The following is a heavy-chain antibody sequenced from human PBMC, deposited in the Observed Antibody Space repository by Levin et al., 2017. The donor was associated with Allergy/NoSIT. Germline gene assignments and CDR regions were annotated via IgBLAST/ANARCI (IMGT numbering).Heavy chain of an antibody. CDR1: GYSISSGYH. J-gene: IGHJ6*02. D-gene: IGHD6-13*01. V-gene: IGHV4-38-2*01. Sequence: PSETLSLTCGVSGYSISSGYHWGWIRQPPGKGLEWIGSIYHTGTTYYSPSLKSRVSISADTSKNQFSLKLTSVTAADTAVYYCASGSSWRLTGYYYYGMDVWGQGTTVTVSS. CDR3: ASGSSWRLTGYYYYGMDV. CDR2: IYHTGTT.